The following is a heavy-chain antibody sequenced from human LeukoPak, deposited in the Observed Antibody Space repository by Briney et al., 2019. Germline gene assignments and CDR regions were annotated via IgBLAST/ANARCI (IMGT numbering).Heavy chain of an antibody. CDR2: IYPGDSDT. V-gene: IGHV5-51*01. CDR1: GYSLTSYW. CDR3: ARDGAYDSSGNDAFDI. J-gene: IGHJ3*02. Sequence: GESLKISCKGSGYSLTSYWIGWVRQMPGKDLEWMGIIYPGDSDTRYSPSFQGQVTISADKSISTAYLQWSSLKASDTAMYYCARDGAYDSSGNDAFDIWGQGTMVTVSS. D-gene: IGHD3-22*01.